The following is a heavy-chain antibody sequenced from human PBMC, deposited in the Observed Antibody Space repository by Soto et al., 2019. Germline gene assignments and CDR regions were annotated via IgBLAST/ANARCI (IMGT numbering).Heavy chain of an antibody. J-gene: IGHJ4*02. Sequence: EVQLVESGGGLVKPGGSLRLSCAASGFTFSSYSMNWVRQAPGKGLEWVSSISSSSSYIYYADSVKGRFTISRDNAKNSLYLQMNSLRAEHTAVYYCAREVSKYSGYDFDYWGQGTLLTVSS. CDR3: AREVSKYSGYDFDY. CDR1: GFTFSSYS. V-gene: IGHV3-21*01. D-gene: IGHD5-12*01. CDR2: ISSSSSYI.